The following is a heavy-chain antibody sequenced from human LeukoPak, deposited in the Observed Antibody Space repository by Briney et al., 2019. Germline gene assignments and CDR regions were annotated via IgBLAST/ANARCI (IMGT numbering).Heavy chain of an antibody. V-gene: IGHV3-23*01. CDR1: GFTFSSYA. D-gene: IGHD5-12*01. J-gene: IGHJ4*02. Sequence: GGSLRLSCAASGFTFSSYAMNWVRQAPGKGLEGVSAISGSGGSTHYADSVKGRFTISRDNSKNTLYLQMNSLRAEDTAVYYCAKDLVASIVATIAFDYWGQGTLVTVSS. CDR2: ISGSGGST. CDR3: AKDLVASIVATIAFDY.